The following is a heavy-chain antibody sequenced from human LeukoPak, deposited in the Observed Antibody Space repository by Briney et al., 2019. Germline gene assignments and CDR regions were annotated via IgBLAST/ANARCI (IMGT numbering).Heavy chain of an antibody. CDR2: INPNFGGT. CDR3: ARGSQGFDY. CDR1: GGTFSSYA. V-gene: IGHV1-2*02. J-gene: IGHJ4*02. Sequence: ASVKVSCKASGGTFSSYAISWVRQSPGQGPEWMGLINPNFGGTAYAHKFQDRVTMTRDTSISTVYMELTSLTSDDTAVYYCARGSQGFDYWGQGTLVTVSS.